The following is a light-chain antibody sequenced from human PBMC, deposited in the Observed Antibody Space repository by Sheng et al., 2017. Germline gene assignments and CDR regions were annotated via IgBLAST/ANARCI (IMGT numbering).Light chain of an antibody. Sequence: DIQMTQSPSSLSASVGDRVTITCRASQSINNYLNWYRQKPGKAPQLLIHGAFKLQSGVPSRFSGSGSGTDFTLTISSLQPEDFATYYCQQANSFPRTFGQGTKVEIK. CDR3: QQANSFPRT. CDR1: QSINNY. J-gene: IGKJ1*01. CDR2: GAF. V-gene: IGKV1-39*01.